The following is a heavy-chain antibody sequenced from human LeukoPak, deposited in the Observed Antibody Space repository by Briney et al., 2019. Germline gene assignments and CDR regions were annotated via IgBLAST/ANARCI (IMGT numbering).Heavy chain of an antibody. CDR1: GFTFSGSA. Sequence: PGGSLRLSCAASGFTFSGSAMHWVRQASGKGLEWVGRIRSKANSYATAYAASVKGRFTISRDDSKNTAYLQMNSLKTEDTALYYCARTPYSGSSLQYYHLDAWGKGTTVTVSS. J-gene: IGHJ6*04. D-gene: IGHD1-26*01. V-gene: IGHV3-73*01. CDR2: IRSKANSYAT. CDR3: ARTPYSGSSLQYYHLDA.